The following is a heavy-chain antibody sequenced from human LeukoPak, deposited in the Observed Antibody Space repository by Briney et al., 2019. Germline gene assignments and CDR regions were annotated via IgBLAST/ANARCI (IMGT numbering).Heavy chain of an antibody. Sequence: ASVKVSCKASGYIFTDYSVNWVRQAPGQRLEWMGWINAGNGNTKFSQKFQGRVTMTEDTSTDTAYMELSSLRSEDTAVYYCATYYAAAYYFDYWGQGTLVTVSS. J-gene: IGHJ4*02. V-gene: IGHV1-3*01. CDR1: GYIFTDYS. CDR2: INAGNGNT. D-gene: IGHD3-16*01. CDR3: ATYYAAAYYFDY.